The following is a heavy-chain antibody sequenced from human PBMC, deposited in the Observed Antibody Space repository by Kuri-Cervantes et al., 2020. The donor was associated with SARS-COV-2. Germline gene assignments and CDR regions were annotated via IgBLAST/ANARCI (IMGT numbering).Heavy chain of an antibody. Sequence: GGSLRLSCAASGFTVNSYYMSWVRQAPGKGLEWVSVIYRGGSTYYADSVKGRFTISRDNSKNTLYLQMDSLRDDDTAVYYCARDGDYWGQGTLVTVSS. CDR1: GFTVNSYY. V-gene: IGHV3-66*01. CDR3: ARDGDY. J-gene: IGHJ4*02. CDR2: IYRGGST.